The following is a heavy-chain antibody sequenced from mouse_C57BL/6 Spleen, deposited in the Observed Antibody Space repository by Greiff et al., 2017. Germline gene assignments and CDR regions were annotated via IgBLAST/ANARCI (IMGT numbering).Heavy chain of an antibody. J-gene: IGHJ4*01. CDR1: GYAFSSSW. V-gene: IGHV1-82*01. CDR2: IYPGDGDT. CDR3: ARPSITTVGYYAMDY. Sequence: VKLQQSGPELVKPGASVKISCKASGYAFSSSWMNWVKQRPGKGLEWIGRIYPGDGDTNYNGKFKGKATLTADKSSSTAYMQLSSLTSEDSAVYFCARPSITTVGYYAMDYWGQGTSVTVSS. D-gene: IGHD1-1*01.